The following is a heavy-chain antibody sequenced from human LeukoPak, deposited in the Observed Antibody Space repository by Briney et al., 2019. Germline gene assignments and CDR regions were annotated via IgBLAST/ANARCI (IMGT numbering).Heavy chain of an antibody. Sequence: GGSLRLSCAASGFTFSSYAMSCVRQAPGRGLEWVSALSSGDNTHYADSVNGRFTMSRDNSKNTLYLQLNSLRAEDTAVYYCARGYCSTCPTGHAFDLWGQGTVVTVSS. CDR1: GFTFSSYA. CDR2: LSSGDNT. J-gene: IGHJ3*01. CDR3: ARGYCSTCPTGHAFDL. V-gene: IGHV3-23*01. D-gene: IGHD2-2*01.